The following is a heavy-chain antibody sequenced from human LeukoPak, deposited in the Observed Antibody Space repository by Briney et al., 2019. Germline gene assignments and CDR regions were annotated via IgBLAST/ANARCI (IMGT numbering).Heavy chain of an antibody. CDR1: GGSISSGSY. V-gene: IGHV4-38-2*01. Sequence: PSETLSLTCAVSGGSISSGSYWGWIRQPPGKGLEWIGSVYPPGNTYYNPSLKSRVTISVDTSKSQFSLKLTSVTAADTAVYYCASKVVTTSNYFDHWGQGTLVTVSS. J-gene: IGHJ4*02. D-gene: IGHD4-23*01. CDR3: ASKVVTTSNYFDH. CDR2: VYPPGNT.